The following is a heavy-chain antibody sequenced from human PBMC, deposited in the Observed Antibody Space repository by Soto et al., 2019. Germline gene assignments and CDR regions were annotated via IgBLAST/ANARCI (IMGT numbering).Heavy chain of an antibody. Sequence: SVKVSCTASGCTFSSYAISWVGQAPGQGLEWMGGIIPIFGTENYAQKFQGRVTITADESRSTAYMELSSLRSEDTAVYYCARSRRTHYYHYGMDVWGQGTTDPVSS. V-gene: IGHV1-69*13. CDR2: IIPIFGTE. D-gene: IGHD2-15*01. CDR3: ARSRRTHYYHYGMDV. CDR1: GCTFSSYA. J-gene: IGHJ6*02.